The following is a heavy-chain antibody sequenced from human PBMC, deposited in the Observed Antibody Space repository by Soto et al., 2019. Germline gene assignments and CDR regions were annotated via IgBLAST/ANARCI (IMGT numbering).Heavy chain of an antibody. V-gene: IGHV3-23*01. Sequence: EVQLLESGGGLVQPGGSLRLSCAASGITFSSYVMSWVRQAPGKGLEWVSAISGSGDSTYYADSVKGRFTISRDNSKNTLYLQMNSRRAEDTALYYCAKGPSSGWGYFDYWGQGTLVTVSS. CDR3: AKGPSSGWGYFDY. CDR2: ISGSGDST. J-gene: IGHJ4*02. CDR1: GITFSSYV. D-gene: IGHD6-19*01.